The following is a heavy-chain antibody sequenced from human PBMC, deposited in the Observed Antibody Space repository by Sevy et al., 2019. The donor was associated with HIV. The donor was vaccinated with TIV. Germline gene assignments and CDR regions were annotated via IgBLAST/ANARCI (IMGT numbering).Heavy chain of an antibody. J-gene: IGHJ6*02. Sequence: GGSLRLSCAASGFTFSSYAMHWVRQAPGKGLEWVAVISYDGSNKYYADSVKGRFTISRENSKNTLYLQMNSLRAEDTAVYYCAREGGECTNGLCRSSIGFSYYYGMDVWGQGTTVTVSS. CDR3: AREGGECTNGLCRSSIGFSYYYGMDV. CDR2: ISYDGSNK. CDR1: GFTFSSYA. D-gene: IGHD2-8*01. V-gene: IGHV3-30-3*01.